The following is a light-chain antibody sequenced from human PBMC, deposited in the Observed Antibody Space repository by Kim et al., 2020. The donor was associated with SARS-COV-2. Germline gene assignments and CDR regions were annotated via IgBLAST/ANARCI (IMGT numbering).Light chain of an antibody. CDR2: YDS. V-gene: IGLV3-21*04. Sequence: SYELTQPPSVSVAPGKTARITCGGNNIGSKSVHWYQQKPGQAPVLVIYYDSDRPSGIPERFSGSNSGNTATLTISRVEAGDEADYYCQVWDRSSWVFGGG. J-gene: IGLJ3*02. CDR3: QVWDRSSWV. CDR1: NIGSKS.